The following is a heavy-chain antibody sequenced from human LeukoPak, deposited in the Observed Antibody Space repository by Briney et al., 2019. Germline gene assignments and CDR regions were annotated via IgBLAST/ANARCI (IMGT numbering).Heavy chain of an antibody. CDR2: IYSGGST. Sequence: GGSLRLSCAASGFTVSSNYMSWVRQAPGKGLEWVSVIYSGGSTYYADSVKGRFTISRDNSKNTLYLQMSSLRAEDTAVYYCARGPYYDILTGYSPFDYWGQGTLVTVSS. V-gene: IGHV3-66*01. J-gene: IGHJ4*02. CDR3: ARGPYYDILTGYSPFDY. D-gene: IGHD3-9*01. CDR1: GFTVSSNY.